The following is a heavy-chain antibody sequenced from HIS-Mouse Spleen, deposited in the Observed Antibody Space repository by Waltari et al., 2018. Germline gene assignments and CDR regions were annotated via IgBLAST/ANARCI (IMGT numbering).Heavy chain of an antibody. D-gene: IGHD6-19*01. V-gene: IGHV3-30*18. Sequence: QVQLVESGGGVVQPGRSLRLSCAASVFTFSRYGRHWVRQAPGKGLEWVAVISYDGSNKYYADSVKGRFTISRDNSKNTLYLQMNSLRAEDTAVYYCAKASFYSSGWFDPWGQGTLVTVSS. CDR1: VFTFSRYG. CDR3: AKASFYSSGWFDP. CDR2: ISYDGSNK. J-gene: IGHJ5*02.